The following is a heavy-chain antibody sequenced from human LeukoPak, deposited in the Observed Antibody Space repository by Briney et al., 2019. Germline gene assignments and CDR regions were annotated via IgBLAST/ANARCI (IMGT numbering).Heavy chain of an antibody. CDR2: ISWNSGSI. CDR1: GFTFDDYA. Sequence: SGGSLRLSCAASGFTFDDYAMHWVRQAPGKGLEWVSGISWNSGSIGYADSVKGRFTISRDNAKNSLYLQMNSLRAEDTALYYCAKGRLVHSSSWYSSAAHLYYFDYWGQGTLVTVSS. D-gene: IGHD6-13*01. V-gene: IGHV3-9*01. J-gene: IGHJ4*02. CDR3: AKGRLVHSSSWYSSAAHLYYFDY.